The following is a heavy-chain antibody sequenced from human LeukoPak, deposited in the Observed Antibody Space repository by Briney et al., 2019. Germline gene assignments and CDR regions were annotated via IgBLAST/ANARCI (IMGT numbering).Heavy chain of an antibody. CDR2: IYYSGRT. CDR3: ARSRGVAGSVFDY. Sequence: SETLSLTCTVSGGSIRSSSYYWGWIRQPPGKGLEWIGSIYYSGRTNYNPSLKSRVTISVDTSKNQFSLKVSSVTAADTAVYYCARSRGVAGSVFDYWGQGTLVTVSS. J-gene: IGHJ4*02. V-gene: IGHV4-39*01. D-gene: IGHD6-19*01. CDR1: GGSIRSSSYY.